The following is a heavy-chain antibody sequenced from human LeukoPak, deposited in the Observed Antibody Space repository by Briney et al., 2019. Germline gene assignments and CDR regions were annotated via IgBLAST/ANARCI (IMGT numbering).Heavy chain of an antibody. CDR2: INPSGGST. V-gene: IGHV1-46*01. J-gene: IGHJ3*02. Sequence: WASVKVSCKASGYTFTSYYMHWVRQAPGQGLEWMGIINPSGGSTSYAQKFQGRVTMTRDTSTSTVYMELSSLRSEDTAVYYCARGLTYYDILTGRDADDAFDIWGQGTMVTVSS. D-gene: IGHD3-9*01. CDR3: ARGLTYYDILTGRDADDAFDI. CDR1: GYTFTSYY.